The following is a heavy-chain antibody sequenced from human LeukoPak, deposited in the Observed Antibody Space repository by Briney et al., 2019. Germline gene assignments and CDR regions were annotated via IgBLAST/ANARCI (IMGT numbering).Heavy chain of an antibody. Sequence: GGSLRLSCAASGFTFSSYSMNWVRQAPGKGLEWVSYISSSSSTIYYADSVKGRFTISRDNAKNSLYLQMNSLRAEDTAVYYCARGPMVRGVIIRRSKSGYFDYWGQGTLVTVSS. D-gene: IGHD3-10*01. J-gene: IGHJ4*02. CDR2: ISSSSSTI. CDR3: ARGPMVRGVIIRRSKSGYFDY. V-gene: IGHV3-48*01. CDR1: GFTFSSYS.